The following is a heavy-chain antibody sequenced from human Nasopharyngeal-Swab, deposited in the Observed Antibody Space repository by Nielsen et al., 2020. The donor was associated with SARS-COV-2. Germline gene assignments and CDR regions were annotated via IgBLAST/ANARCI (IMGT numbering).Heavy chain of an antibody. V-gene: IGHV4-38-2*02. CDR2: IYHRGST. Sequence: RQAPGKGLEWVGSIYHRGSTYYNPSLKSGVTISVDTSKNQFSLKLSSVTAADTAVYYCARAGFDSSGYLPDYWGQGTLVTVSS. J-gene: IGHJ4*02. CDR3: ARAGFDSSGYLPDY. D-gene: IGHD3-22*01.